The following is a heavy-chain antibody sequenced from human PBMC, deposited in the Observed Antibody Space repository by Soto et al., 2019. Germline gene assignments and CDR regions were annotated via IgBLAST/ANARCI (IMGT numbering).Heavy chain of an antibody. J-gene: IGHJ4*02. Sequence: PGGSLRLSCAASGFTFSSYSMNWVRQAPGKGLEWVSSISSSSSYIYYADSVKGRFTISRDNAKNSLHLQMNSLRAEDTAVYYCARAAQQLVSLFDYWGQGTLVTVSS. CDR1: GFTFSSYS. D-gene: IGHD6-6*01. CDR3: ARAAQQLVSLFDY. CDR2: ISSSSSYI. V-gene: IGHV3-21*01.